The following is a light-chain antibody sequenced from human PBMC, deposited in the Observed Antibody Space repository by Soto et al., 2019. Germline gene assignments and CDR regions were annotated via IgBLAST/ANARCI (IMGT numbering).Light chain of an antibody. CDR1: SGSVSTRNV. CDR2: STN. J-gene: IGLJ3*02. Sequence: QTVVTQEPSVSVSPGGTVTLTCAWSSGSVSTRNVPSWYQQTPGQAPRTLIYSTNTRSSGVPDRFSGSIRGNKAALTITGAQADDEFDYYCVLFMGSGLWVFGGGTKLTVL. CDR3: VLFMGSGLWV. V-gene: IGLV8-61*01.